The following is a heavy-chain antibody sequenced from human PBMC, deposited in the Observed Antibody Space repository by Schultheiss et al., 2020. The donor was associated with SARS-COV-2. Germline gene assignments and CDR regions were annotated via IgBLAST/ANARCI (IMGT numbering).Heavy chain of an antibody. D-gene: IGHD5-24*01. J-gene: IGHJ4*02. Sequence: GESLKISCAASGFTFSSYSMNWVRQAPGKGLEWVSSISSSSSYIYYADSVKGRFTISRDNAKNSLYLQMNSLRAEDTAVYYCARGGDGYNLSPFDYWGQGTLVTVSS. CDR1: GFTFSSYS. CDR2: ISSSSSYI. CDR3: ARGGDGYNLSPFDY. V-gene: IGHV3-21*01.